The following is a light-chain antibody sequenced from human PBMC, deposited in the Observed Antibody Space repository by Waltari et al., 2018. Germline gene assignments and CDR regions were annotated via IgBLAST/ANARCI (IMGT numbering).Light chain of an antibody. Sequence: DIQMTQSLSTLSASVGDRVTITCRASQSISGWLAWYQQKPGKAPKLLIYKASTLESGVPSRFSGSGSGTEFTLTINSLQPDDFATYYCQQYDTFMWTFGQGTKVDI. CDR1: QSISGW. CDR2: KAS. V-gene: IGKV1-5*03. J-gene: IGKJ1*01. CDR3: QQYDTFMWT.